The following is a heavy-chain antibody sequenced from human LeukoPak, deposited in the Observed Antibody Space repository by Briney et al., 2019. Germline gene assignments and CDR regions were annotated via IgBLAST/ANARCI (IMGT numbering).Heavy chain of an antibody. V-gene: IGHV3-74*01. CDR1: GFTFTDYW. Sequence: PARCLRLSCAASGFTFTDYWMHWVRQAPGKGLVWVSIINTDTRGTYYADSVKGRFTISRDNAKNTLYLQMNSLRAEDTAVYYCARAGAYHFDYWGRGTLVTVSS. CDR3: ARAGAYHFDY. J-gene: IGHJ4*02. D-gene: IGHD3-16*01. CDR2: INTDTRGT.